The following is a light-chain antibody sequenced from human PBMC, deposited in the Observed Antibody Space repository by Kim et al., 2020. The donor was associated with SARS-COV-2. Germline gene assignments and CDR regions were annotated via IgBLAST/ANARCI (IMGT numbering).Light chain of an antibody. Sequence: DIQMTQSPSTLSASVGDRVTITCRASQSISSWLAWYQQKPGKAPKLLIYEASSLESGVPSSFSGSGSGTEFTLTISSLQPDDFATYYCQQYNSYPWTFGQGTKVDIK. J-gene: IGKJ1*01. V-gene: IGKV1-5*03. CDR2: EAS. CDR3: QQYNSYPWT. CDR1: QSISSW.